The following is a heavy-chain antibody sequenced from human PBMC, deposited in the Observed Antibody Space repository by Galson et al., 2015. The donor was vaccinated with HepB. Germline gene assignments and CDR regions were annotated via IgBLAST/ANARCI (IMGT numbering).Heavy chain of an antibody. J-gene: IGHJ6*02. CDR1: GYSFTGYW. CDR3: ARGRDNWNRRSYYGMDV. CDR2: IYPGDSDT. D-gene: IGHD1-20*01. V-gene: IGHV5-51*01. Sequence: QSGAEVKKPGESLKISCKGSGYSFTGYWIGWVRQVPGKGLEWMGIIYPGDSDTRYSPSFQGQVTISADRSNSTAYLQWSSLKASDTAMYYCARGRDNWNRRSYYGMDVWGQGTTVTVSS.